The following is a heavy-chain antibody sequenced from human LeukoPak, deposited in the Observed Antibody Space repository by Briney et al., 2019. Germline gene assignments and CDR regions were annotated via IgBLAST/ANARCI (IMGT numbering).Heavy chain of an antibody. J-gene: IGHJ6*02. D-gene: IGHD3-22*01. V-gene: IGHV3-48*04. CDR3: ARDLVEADSSGYYYAYYYYGMDV. Sequence: QPGGSLRLSCAASGFTFSSYSMNWVRQAPGKGLEWVSYISSSSSTIYYADSVKGRFTISRDNAKNSLYLQMNSLRAEDTAVYYCARDLVEADSSGYYYAYYYYGMDVWGQGTTVTVSS. CDR2: ISSSSSTI. CDR1: GFTFSSYS.